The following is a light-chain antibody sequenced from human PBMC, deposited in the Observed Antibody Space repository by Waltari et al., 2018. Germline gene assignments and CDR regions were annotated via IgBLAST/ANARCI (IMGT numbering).Light chain of an antibody. CDR2: NND. CDR1: SSDIGSNT. J-gene: IGLJ1*01. V-gene: IGLV1-44*01. Sequence: QSVLTQPPSASGTPGQRVTIPCSGRSSDIGSNTVTWYQHLPGTAPRLLRYNNDYRPSGVPDRFSGSKSGTSASLAISGLQSEDEAVFYCATWDDSLKGFVFGSGTKVTVL. CDR3: ATWDDSLKGFV.